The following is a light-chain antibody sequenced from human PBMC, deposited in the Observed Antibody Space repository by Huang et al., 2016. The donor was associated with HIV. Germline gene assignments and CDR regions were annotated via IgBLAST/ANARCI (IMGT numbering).Light chain of an antibody. CDR3: MQALQTPYT. V-gene: IGKV2-28*01. CDR1: QSLLHNNGYKY. J-gene: IGKJ2*01. CDR2: FQS. Sequence: DLVMTQSPLFLSVTPGEPAAISCRSSQSLLHNNGYKYLDWYLQKPGQSPQLLSYFQSKRASGVPDRFSGSGSGTNFALNISRVEADDVGVYYCMQALQTPYTFGQGTKLGIK.